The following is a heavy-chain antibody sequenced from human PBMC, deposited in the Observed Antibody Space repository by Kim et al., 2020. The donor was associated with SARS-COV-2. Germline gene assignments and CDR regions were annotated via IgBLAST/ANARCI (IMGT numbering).Heavy chain of an antibody. D-gene: IGHD2-2*01. V-gene: IGHV3-73*01. Sequence: VKGRFTISRDESTNTAYLQMNSLKTEDTAVYYCTRRGYCSSTSCYLFFDLWGRGTLVTVSS. J-gene: IGHJ2*01. CDR3: TRRGYCSSTSCYLFFDL.